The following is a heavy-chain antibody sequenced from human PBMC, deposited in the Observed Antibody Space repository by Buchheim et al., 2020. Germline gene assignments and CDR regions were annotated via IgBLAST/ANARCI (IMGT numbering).Heavy chain of an antibody. V-gene: IGHV3-74*01. CDR3: ARGIAATANPNWFDP. Sequence: EVQLVESGGGLVQPGGSLRLSCAASGFSFSSYWMHWVRQAPGRGLVWVSRITSDGSGTGYADSVTGGFTISRDNAKNTLYLHMNSLSPEDTAVYFCARGIAATANPNWFDPWGQGTL. J-gene: IGHJ5*02. CDR1: GFSFSSYW. CDR2: ITSDGSGT. D-gene: IGHD6-25*01.